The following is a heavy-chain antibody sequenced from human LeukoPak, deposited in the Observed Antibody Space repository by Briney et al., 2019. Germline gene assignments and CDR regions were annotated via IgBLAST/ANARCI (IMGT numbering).Heavy chain of an antibody. Sequence: GGSLRLSCAASGIRFSSYWMNWVRQSPGRGLEWVANIKQDGSEKYYVDSVKGRFTISRDNANNLLYLQMNSLRAEDTAIYYCARGGSRITTAGGMDVWSLGTTVTVFS. CDR2: IKQDGSEK. D-gene: IGHD1-14*01. CDR3: ARGGSRITTAGGMDV. V-gene: IGHV3-7*03. J-gene: IGHJ6*02. CDR1: GIRFSSYW.